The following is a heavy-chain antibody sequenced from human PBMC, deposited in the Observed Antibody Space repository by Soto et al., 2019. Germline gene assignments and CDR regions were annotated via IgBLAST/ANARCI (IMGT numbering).Heavy chain of an antibody. CDR2: IYYMGST. CDR3: ARRLGGAYASDI. J-gene: IGHJ3*02. D-gene: IGHD3-16*01. V-gene: IGHV4-59*01. Sequence: QVQLQESGPGLVKPSETLSLTCTVSGGSISGYYWSWIRQPPGKGLEWIGYIYYMGSTNYNPSLKSRVTISVDTSKNHFCLKLTAVTDADTAVYYCARRLGGAYASDIWGRGTLVTVSS. CDR1: GGSISGYY.